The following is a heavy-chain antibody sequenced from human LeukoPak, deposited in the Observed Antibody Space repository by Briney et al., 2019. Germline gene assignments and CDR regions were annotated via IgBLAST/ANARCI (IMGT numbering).Heavy chain of an antibody. CDR1: GFTFSTFA. D-gene: IGHD7-27*01. V-gene: IGHV3-7*01. J-gene: IGHJ4*02. CDR3: TRDSHWARDY. Sequence: GGSLRLSCAASGFTFSTFAMIWVRQPPGKGLEWVAIIKPDGSETKYGDTVKGRFTISRDNAKNSLSLQMNSLRAEDTAVYYCTRDSHWARDYWGQGTLVTVSS. CDR2: IKPDGSET.